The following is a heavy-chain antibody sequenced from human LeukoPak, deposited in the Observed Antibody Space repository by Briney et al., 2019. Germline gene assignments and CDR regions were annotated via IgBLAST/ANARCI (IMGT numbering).Heavy chain of an antibody. CDR1: GGTFSSYA. V-gene: IGHV1-69*13. CDR2: IIPIFGTA. D-gene: IGHD2-2*01. CDR3: ARTVCSRTSCGYNWFDP. Sequence: SVKVSCKASGGTFSSYAISWVRQAPGQGLEWMGGIIPIFGTANYAQKFQGRVTITADESTSTAYMDLSSLRSEDTAVYYCARTVCSRTSCGYNWFDPWGQGTLVTVSS. J-gene: IGHJ5*02.